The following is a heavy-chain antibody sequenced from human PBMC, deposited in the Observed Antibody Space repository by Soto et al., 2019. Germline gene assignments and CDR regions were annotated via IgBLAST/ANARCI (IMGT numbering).Heavy chain of an antibody. V-gene: IGHV3-33*08. CDR2: IWYEGTTK. Sequence: GGSLRLSCVASGFTLSNYGMHRVRQAPGKGLEWIALIWYEGTTKYSTDSMKGRFSISRDQSKSTLYLQVNSLRAEDTATYYCARDVGSSGSSRWFDTWGQGTLVTVSS. CDR3: ARDVGSSGSSRWFDT. D-gene: IGHD3-10*01. J-gene: IGHJ5*02. CDR1: GFTLSNYG.